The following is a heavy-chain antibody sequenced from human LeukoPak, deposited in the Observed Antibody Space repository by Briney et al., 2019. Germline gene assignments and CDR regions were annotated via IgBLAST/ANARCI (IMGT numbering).Heavy chain of an antibody. CDR3: ARGGYFDWLRAFDI. CDR2: ISSSRNYI. Sequence: GGSLRLPCAASGFIFSSYGMNWVRQAPGKGLEWVSSISSSRNYIYYADSAKGRFTISRDNAKNSLYLQMNSLRAEDTAVYYCARGGYFDWLRAFDIWGQGTMVTVSS. V-gene: IGHV3-21*06. CDR1: GFIFSSYG. J-gene: IGHJ3*02. D-gene: IGHD3-9*01.